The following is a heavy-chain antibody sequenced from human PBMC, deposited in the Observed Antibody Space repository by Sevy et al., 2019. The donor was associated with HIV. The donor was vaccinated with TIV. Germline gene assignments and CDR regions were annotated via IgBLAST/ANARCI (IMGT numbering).Heavy chain of an antibody. CDR2: ISFDATNK. J-gene: IGHJ1*01. Sequence: LSLTCAASGFTFNRYSMHWVRQAPGKGLEWVATISFDATNKHYPDSVKGRFTISRDNFQKSLFLQMDSLRPEDTAVYYCALERLSSDVAEYFQNWGQGTLVTVSS. CDR3: ALERLSSDVAEYFQN. D-gene: IGHD1-1*01. CDR1: GFTFNRYS. V-gene: IGHV3-30-3*01.